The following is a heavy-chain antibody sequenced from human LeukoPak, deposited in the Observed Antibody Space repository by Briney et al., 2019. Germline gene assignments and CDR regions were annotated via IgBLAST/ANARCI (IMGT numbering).Heavy chain of an antibody. J-gene: IGHJ4*02. Sequence: PSETLSLTCAVSGGSISSGGYSWSWIRQPRGKGLEWIGYIYHSGSTYYNPSLKSRVTISVDRSKNQFSLKLSSVTAADTAVYYCARAEVSGSYYNYWGQGTLVTVSS. CDR2: IYHSGST. D-gene: IGHD1-26*01. CDR1: GGSISSGGYS. CDR3: ARAEVSGSYYNY. V-gene: IGHV4-30-2*01.